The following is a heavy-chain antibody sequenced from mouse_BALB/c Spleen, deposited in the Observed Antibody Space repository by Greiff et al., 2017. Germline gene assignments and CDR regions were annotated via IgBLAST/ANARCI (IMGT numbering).Heavy chain of an antibody. CDR2: ISSGSSTI. V-gene: IGHV5-17*02. D-gene: IGHD1-1*02. CDR3: ARGGPLDDYYAMDY. CDR1: GFTFSSFG. J-gene: IGHJ4*01. Sequence: EVQLVESGGGLVQPGGSRKLSCAASGFTFSSFGMHWVRQAPEKGLEWVAYISSGSSTIYYADTVKGRFTISRDNPKNTLFPQMTSLRSEDTAMYYCARGGPLDDYYAMDYWGQGTSVTVSS.